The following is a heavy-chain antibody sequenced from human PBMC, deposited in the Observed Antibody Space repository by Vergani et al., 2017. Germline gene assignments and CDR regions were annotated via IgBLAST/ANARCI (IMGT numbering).Heavy chain of an antibody. CDR1: GFTFSSYA. Sequence: EVQLLESGGGLVQPGGSLRLSCAASGFTFSSYAMSWVRQAPGKGLEWVSAISGSGGSTYYADSVKGRFTISRDNSKNTLYLQMNSLGAEDTAVYYCAGVTTLRGYFDLWGRGTLVTVSS. V-gene: IGHV3-23*01. D-gene: IGHD4-17*01. CDR3: AGVTTLRGYFDL. CDR2: ISGSGGST. J-gene: IGHJ2*01.